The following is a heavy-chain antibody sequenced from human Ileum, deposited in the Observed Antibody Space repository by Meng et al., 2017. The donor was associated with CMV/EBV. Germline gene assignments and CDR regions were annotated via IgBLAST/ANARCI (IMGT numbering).Heavy chain of an antibody. CDR2: ISDRGDST. J-gene: IGHJ4*02. D-gene: IGHD6-6*01. CDR1: GSTFGIYA. V-gene: IGHV3-23*01. CDR3: ARAPYSSSSGFRVDY. Sequence: SGSTFGIYARTWVRQAPGKGLEWVSSISDRGDSTFYADSVKGRFTISRDNSKNTLYLQMSSLRVDDTAIYYCARAPYSSSSGFRVDYWGQGTLVAVSS.